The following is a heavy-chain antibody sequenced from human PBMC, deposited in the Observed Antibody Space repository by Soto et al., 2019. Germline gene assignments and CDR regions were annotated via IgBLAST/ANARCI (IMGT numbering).Heavy chain of an antibody. V-gene: IGHV1-8*01. D-gene: IGHD6-13*01. CDR3: ASFIAAAGIGEYYFDY. Sequence: GASVKVSCKASGYTFTSYDINWVRQATGQGLEWMGWMNPNSGNTGYAQKFQGRVTMTRNTSISTAYMELSSLRSEDTAVYYCASFIAAAGIGEYYFDYWGQGTLVTVS. J-gene: IGHJ4*02. CDR2: MNPNSGNT. CDR1: GYTFTSYD.